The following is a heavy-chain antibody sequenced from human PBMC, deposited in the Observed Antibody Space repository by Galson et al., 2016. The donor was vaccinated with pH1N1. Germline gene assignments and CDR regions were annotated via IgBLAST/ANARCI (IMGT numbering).Heavy chain of an antibody. CDR1: GYSFTSQW. V-gene: IGHV5-51*03. CDR3: ARQYDFGDYRVGAFDI. Sequence: QSGAEVKKPGESLKISCKASGYSFTSQWIAWVRQVPGKGLEWVGVVNPGGSTIRYSPSFQGQVTISSDKSISTAYLQWISLRASDTATYYCARQYDFGDYRVGAFDIWGQGTVVIVSS. J-gene: IGHJ3*02. D-gene: IGHD4-17*01. CDR2: VNPGGSTI.